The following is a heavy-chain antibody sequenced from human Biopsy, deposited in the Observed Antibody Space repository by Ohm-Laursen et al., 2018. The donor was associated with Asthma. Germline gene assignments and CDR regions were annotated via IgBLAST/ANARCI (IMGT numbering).Heavy chain of an antibody. J-gene: IGHJ4*02. CDR3: ARVKDGYNFDY. D-gene: IGHD5-24*01. Sequence: PSDTLSLTCAVSGGSISSGGYSWSWIRQPPGKGLEWIGYIYHSGSTYYNPSLKSRVTISVDRSKNHFSLKLSSVTAADTAVYYCARVKDGYNFDYWGQGTLVTVSS. CDR2: IYHSGST. V-gene: IGHV4-30-2*01. CDR1: GGSISSGGYS.